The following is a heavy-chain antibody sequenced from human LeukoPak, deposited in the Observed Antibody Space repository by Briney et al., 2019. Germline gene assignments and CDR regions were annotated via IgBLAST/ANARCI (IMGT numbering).Heavy chain of an antibody. Sequence: PSETLSLTCTVSGGSISSYYWSWIRQPPGKGLEWIGYIYYSGSTNYNPSLKSRVTISVDTSKNQFSLKLSSVTAADTAVYYCARVDCGGDCYSPGYYYYGMDVWGQGTTVTVSS. D-gene: IGHD2-21*02. J-gene: IGHJ6*02. CDR1: GGSISSYY. V-gene: IGHV4-59*01. CDR3: ARVDCGGDCYSPGYYYYGMDV. CDR2: IYYSGST.